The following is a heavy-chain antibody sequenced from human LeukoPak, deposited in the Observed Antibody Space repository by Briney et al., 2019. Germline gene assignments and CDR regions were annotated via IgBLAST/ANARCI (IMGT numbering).Heavy chain of an antibody. CDR1: GGTFSSYA. CDR2: IIPIFDTA. V-gene: IGHV1-69*13. Sequence: SVKVSCKASGGTFSSYAISWVRQAPGQGLEWRGGIIPIFDTANYAQKFQGIVTITADESTHTAYMELSSLRSEDTAVFYCATANRRRDGYNSGFWDYWGQGTLVTVSS. J-gene: IGHJ4*02. D-gene: IGHD5-24*01. CDR3: ATANRRRDGYNSGFWDY.